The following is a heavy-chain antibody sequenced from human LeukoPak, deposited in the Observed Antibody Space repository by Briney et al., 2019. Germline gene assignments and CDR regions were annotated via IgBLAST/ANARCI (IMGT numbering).Heavy chain of an antibody. CDR3: AGRQQWLVSPDDY. CDR1: GFTFSSYA. D-gene: IGHD6-19*01. V-gene: IGHV3-30-3*01. Sequence: GGSLRLSCAASGFTFSSYAMHWVRQAPGKGLEWVAVISYDGSNKYYADSVKGRFTISRDNSKNTLYLQMNSLRAEDTAVYYCAGRQQWLVSPDDYWGQGTLVTVSS. CDR2: ISYDGSNK. J-gene: IGHJ4*02.